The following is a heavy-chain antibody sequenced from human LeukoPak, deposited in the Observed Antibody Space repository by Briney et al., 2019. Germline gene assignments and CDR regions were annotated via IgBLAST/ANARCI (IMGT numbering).Heavy chain of an antibody. D-gene: IGHD3-10*01. CDR2: ISSSSSYI. Sequence: GGSLRLSCAASGFTFSSYSMNWVRQAPGKGLEWVSSISSSSSYIYYADSVKGRFTISRDNAKNSLYLQMNSLRAEDTAVYYCARHLYYGSGRRNTFDPWGQGTLVTVSS. V-gene: IGHV3-21*01. J-gene: IGHJ5*02. CDR3: ARHLYYGSGRRNTFDP. CDR1: GFTFSSYS.